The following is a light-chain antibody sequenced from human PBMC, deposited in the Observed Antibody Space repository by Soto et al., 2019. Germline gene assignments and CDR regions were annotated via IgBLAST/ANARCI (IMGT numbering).Light chain of an antibody. CDR3: IQHVLWPHT. Sequence: DVVLTQSPLSLPVTLGQPASISCTSTHSLVSSDGSTYLNCYQQRPVQSPRRLIHHVFNRDSLVPDKLSGSRLGPDFTLKISCLEAEHFAIYYCIQHVLWPHTFG. V-gene: IGKV2-30*01. J-gene: IGKJ2*01. CDR1: HSLVSSDGSTY. CDR2: HVF.